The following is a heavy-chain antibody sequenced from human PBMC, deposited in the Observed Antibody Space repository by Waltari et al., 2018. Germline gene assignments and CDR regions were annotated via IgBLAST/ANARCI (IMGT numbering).Heavy chain of an antibody. V-gene: IGHV3-9*03. Sequence: EVQLVESGGGLVKPGGSLRLSCAASGFPFADYAIHWVRHAPGKGLEWVSGISWNSGSIGYADAVKGRFTISRDNAKNSLYLQMNSLRAEDMALYYCAKDISAWGATSFDYWGQGTLVTVSS. J-gene: IGHJ4*02. CDR2: ISWNSGSI. CDR3: AKDISAWGATSFDY. D-gene: IGHD1-26*01. CDR1: GFPFADYA.